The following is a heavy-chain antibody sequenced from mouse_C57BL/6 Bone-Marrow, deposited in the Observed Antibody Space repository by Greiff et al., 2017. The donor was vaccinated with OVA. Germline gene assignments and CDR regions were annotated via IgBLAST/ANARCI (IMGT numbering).Heavy chain of an antibody. CDR1: GFTFSDFY. Sequence: EVHLVESGGGLVQSGRSLRLSCATSGFTFSDFYMEWVRQAPGKGLEWIAASRNKANDYTTEYSASVKGRFIVSRDTSQSILYLQMNALRAEDTAIYYCARDAEVATRYFDVWGTGTTVTVSS. CDR3: ARDAEVATRYFDV. V-gene: IGHV7-1*01. CDR2: SRNKANDYTT. D-gene: IGHD1-1*01. J-gene: IGHJ1*03.